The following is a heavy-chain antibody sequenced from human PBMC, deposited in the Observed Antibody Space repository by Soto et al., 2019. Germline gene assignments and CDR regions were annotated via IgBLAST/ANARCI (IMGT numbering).Heavy chain of an antibody. CDR1: GFTFSIYA. D-gene: IGHD2-15*01. V-gene: IGHV3-23*01. CDR3: AKRRGAGGHFDY. J-gene: IGHJ4*02. Sequence: GGSLRVSCASSGFTFSIYAMGWVRQGPGKGLEWVAVVSIGGSTHYADSVRGRFTISRDNSKNTLSLQMNSLTAEDTAVYFCAKRRGAGGHFDYWGQGAMVTVSS. CDR2: VSIGGST.